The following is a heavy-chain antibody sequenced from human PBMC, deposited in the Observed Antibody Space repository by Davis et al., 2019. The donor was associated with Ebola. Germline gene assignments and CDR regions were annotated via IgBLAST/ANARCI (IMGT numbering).Heavy chain of an antibody. CDR3: ARGGLTMVRGTHDAFDI. Sequence: GESLKISCTDSVITFSSYAMTWVRQAPGKGLEWVSAISGSGGSTYYADSVKGRFTISRDNSKNTLYLQMNSLRAEDTAVYYCARGGLTMVRGTHDAFDIWGQGTLVTVSS. D-gene: IGHD3-10*01. CDR2: ISGSGGST. V-gene: IGHV3-23*01. J-gene: IGHJ3*02. CDR1: VITFSSYA.